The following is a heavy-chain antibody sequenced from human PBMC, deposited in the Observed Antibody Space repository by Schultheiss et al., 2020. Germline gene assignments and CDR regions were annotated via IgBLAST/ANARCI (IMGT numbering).Heavy chain of an antibody. CDR3: ARFPRTTGGDY. V-gene: IGHV3-53*01. J-gene: IGHJ4*02. D-gene: IGHD1-14*01. Sequence: GGSLRLSCAASGFTFSSYAMHWVRQAPGKGLEWVSVIYSGGSTYYADSVKGRFTISRDNSKNTLYLQMNSLRAEDTAVYYCARFPRTTGGDYWGQGTLVNVYS. CDR2: IYSGGST. CDR1: GFTFSSYA.